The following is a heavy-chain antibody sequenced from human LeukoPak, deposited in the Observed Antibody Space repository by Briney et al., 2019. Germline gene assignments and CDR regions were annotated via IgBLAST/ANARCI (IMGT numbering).Heavy chain of an antibody. CDR2: ISGSGGST. V-gene: IGHV3-23*01. J-gene: IGHJ6*02. CDR1: GFTFSSYA. Sequence: GGSLRLSCAASGFTFSSYAMSWVRQAPGKGLEWVSGISGSGGSTYYAESVKGRFTISRDNSKNTLYLQMNSLRAEDTAVYYCAKAFITPYYYYGMDVWGQGTTVTVSS. CDR3: AKAFITPYYYYGMDV. D-gene: IGHD3-16*02.